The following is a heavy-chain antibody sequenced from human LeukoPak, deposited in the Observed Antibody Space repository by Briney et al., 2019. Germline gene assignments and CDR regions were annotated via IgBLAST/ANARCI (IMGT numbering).Heavy chain of an antibody. V-gene: IGHV1-2*06. CDR2: INPNSGGT. Sequence: ASVKVSCKASGYTFTGYYMHWVRQAPGQGLEWMGRINPNSGGTNYAQKFKGRVTMTRDTSISTAYMELSRLRSDDTAVYYCARDSSGWYQRGDFDYWGQGTLVTVSS. CDR3: ARDSSGWYQRGDFDY. CDR1: GYTFTGYY. D-gene: IGHD6-19*01. J-gene: IGHJ4*02.